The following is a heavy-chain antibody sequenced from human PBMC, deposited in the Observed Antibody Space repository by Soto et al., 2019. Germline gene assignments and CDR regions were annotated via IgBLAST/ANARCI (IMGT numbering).Heavy chain of an antibody. CDR3: AREQQLGTGMDV. J-gene: IGHJ6*02. D-gene: IGHD6-13*01. Sequence: QVQLVESGGGVVQPGRSLRLSCAASGFTFSSYAMHWVRQAPGKGLEWVAVISYDGSNKYYADSVKGRFTISRDNSKNKLYLQMNSLRAEDTAVYYCAREQQLGTGMDVWGQGTTVTVSS. V-gene: IGHV3-30-3*01. CDR2: ISYDGSNK. CDR1: GFTFSSYA.